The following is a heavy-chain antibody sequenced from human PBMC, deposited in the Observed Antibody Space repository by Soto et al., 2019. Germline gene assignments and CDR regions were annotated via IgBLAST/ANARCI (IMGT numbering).Heavy chain of an antibody. Sequence: GGSLRLSCVASGFTFSGYEMNWVRQAPGKGLEWVSYISSSGNIMYYADSVKGRFTISRYNAKNSLYLQMNSLRAEDTAVYYSARDIVSFFDYWGLGTLVTVSS. CDR3: ARDIVSFFDY. CDR2: ISSSGNIM. CDR1: GFTFSGYE. D-gene: IGHD3-16*02. V-gene: IGHV3-48*03. J-gene: IGHJ4*02.